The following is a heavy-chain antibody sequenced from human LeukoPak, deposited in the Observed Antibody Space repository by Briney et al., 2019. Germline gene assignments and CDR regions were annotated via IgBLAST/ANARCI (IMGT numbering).Heavy chain of an antibody. CDR2: INQDGSAE. V-gene: IGHV3-7*01. CDR3: VRLFGGVTTFDY. Sequence: TGGSLRLSCAASGFTFSTYSMSWVRQAPGKGLDWVASINQDGSAEYYVDSVRGRFTISRDNAKNSLYLQVNSLRVDDTAVHYCVRLFGGVTTFDYWGQGTLVTVSS. D-gene: IGHD4-17*01. CDR1: GFTFSTYS. J-gene: IGHJ4*02.